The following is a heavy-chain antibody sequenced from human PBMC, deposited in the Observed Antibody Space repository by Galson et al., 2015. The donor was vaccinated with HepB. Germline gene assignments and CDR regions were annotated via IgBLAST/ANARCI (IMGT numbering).Heavy chain of an antibody. CDR1: GFTFSSYA. D-gene: IGHD2-2*01. CDR2: ISYDGSNK. CDR3: ARAIVVVPAATYDAFDI. Sequence: SLRLSCAASGFTFSSYAMHWVRQAPGKGLEWVAVISYDGSNKYYADSVKGRFTISRDNSKNTLYLQMNSLRAEDTAVYYCARAIVVVPAATYDAFDIWGQGTMVTVSS. J-gene: IGHJ3*02. V-gene: IGHV3-30*04.